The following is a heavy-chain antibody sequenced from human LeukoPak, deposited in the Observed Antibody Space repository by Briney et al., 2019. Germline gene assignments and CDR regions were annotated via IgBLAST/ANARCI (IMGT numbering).Heavy chain of an antibody. CDR1: GLTVSSNY. CDR2: IYSDGST. J-gene: IGHJ4*02. CDR3: ASGPVGFDY. V-gene: IGHV3-66*01. D-gene: IGHD3-3*01. Sequence: PGGSLRLSCAASGLTVSSNYMSWVRQAPGKGLEWVSVIYSDGSTYFADYVKGRFSISRDNSKNTLYLQMNSLRAEDTAVYYCASGPVGFDYWGQGTLVTVSS.